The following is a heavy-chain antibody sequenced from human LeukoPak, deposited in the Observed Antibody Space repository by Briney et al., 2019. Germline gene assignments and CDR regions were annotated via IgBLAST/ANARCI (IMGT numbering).Heavy chain of an antibody. CDR3: ARQSGSYGHDAFDI. CDR2: ISGSGSDI. CDR1: GFSFSNSY. D-gene: IGHD1-26*01. V-gene: IGHV3-11*04. Sequence: PGGSLRLSCVVSGFSFSNSYMTWIRQTPGKGLESLAYISGSGSDIYYADSVKGRFTISRDNAKNSLYLQLNSLRAEDTAVYYCARQSGSYGHDAFDIWGQGTMVTVSS. J-gene: IGHJ3*02.